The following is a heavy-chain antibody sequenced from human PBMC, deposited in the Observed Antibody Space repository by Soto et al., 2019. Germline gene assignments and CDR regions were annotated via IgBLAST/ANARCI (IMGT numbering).Heavy chain of an antibody. J-gene: IGHJ5*02. CDR2: ISSSSSTI. D-gene: IGHD3-3*01. V-gene: IGHV3-48*01. CDR1: GFTFSSYS. CDR3: ARDPISGLRFLEWGGWFDP. Sequence: PGGSLRLSCAASGFTFSSYSMNWVRQAPGKGLEWVSYISSSSSTIYYADSVKGRFTISRDNAKNSLYLQMNSLRSDDTAVYCCARDPISGLRFLEWGGWFDPWGQGTLVTVSS.